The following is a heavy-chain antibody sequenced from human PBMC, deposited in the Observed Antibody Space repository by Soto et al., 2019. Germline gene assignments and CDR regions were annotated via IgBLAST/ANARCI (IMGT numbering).Heavy chain of an antibody. CDR2: IKRQTDGGPAGPT. CDR1: GFPLGFSNAW. Sequence: EVQVVXSXXXXXXXXXXLTLSCTVSGFPLGFSNAWISWVRQAPGKGLEWVGRIKRQTDGGPAGPTDYAAPVKGRFTISRDDSKSTIYLQINSLKKEDTATYYCATGVAGAFDMWGQGTMVTVSS. J-gene: IGHJ3*02. D-gene: IGHD6-13*01. V-gene: IGHV3-15*01. CDR3: ATGVAGAFDM.